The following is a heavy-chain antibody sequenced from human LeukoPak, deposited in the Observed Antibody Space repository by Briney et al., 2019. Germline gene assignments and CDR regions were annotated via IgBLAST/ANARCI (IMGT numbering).Heavy chain of an antibody. V-gene: IGHV3-30-3*01. J-gene: IGHJ4*02. Sequence: GGSLRLSCAASGFTFSSYAIHWVRQAPGKGLEWVAVISYDGSNKYYADSVKGRFTVSRDNSKNTLFLQMNSLRAEDTAVYYCAKDGGLWVSAHWGDSWGRGTLVTVSS. CDR1: GFTFSSYA. D-gene: IGHD7-27*01. CDR3: AKDGGLWVSAHWGDS. CDR2: ISYDGSNK.